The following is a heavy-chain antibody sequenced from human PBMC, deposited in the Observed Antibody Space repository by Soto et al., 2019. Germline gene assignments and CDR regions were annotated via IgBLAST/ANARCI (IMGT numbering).Heavy chain of an antibody. CDR2: IIPIFGTA. V-gene: IGHV1-69*13. CDR3: ARAGFNAIAARPGGYNWFDP. J-gene: IGHJ5*02. Sequence: ASVKVSCKASGGTFSSYAISWVRQAPGQGLEWMGGIIPIFGTANYAQKFQGRVTITADESTSTAYMELSSLRSEDTAVYYCARAGFNAIAARPGGYNWFDPWGQGTLVTVSS. D-gene: IGHD6-6*01. CDR1: GGTFSSYA.